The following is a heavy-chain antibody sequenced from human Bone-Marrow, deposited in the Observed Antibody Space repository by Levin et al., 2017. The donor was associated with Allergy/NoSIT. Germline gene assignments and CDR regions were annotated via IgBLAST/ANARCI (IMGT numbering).Heavy chain of an antibody. D-gene: IGHD2/OR15-2a*01. CDR1: GFVFNSYT. V-gene: IGHV3-21*06. CDR2: ISTSSAYI. Sequence: GESLKISCEASGFVFNSYTMSWVRQAPGKGLEWVSSISTSSAYIYYADSVKDRFIISRDNAKNSLFLEMSSLRAEDTALYFCARILEVIVPPPDAFDLWGQGTGVSVSS. J-gene: IGHJ3*01. CDR3: ARILEVIVPPPDAFDL.